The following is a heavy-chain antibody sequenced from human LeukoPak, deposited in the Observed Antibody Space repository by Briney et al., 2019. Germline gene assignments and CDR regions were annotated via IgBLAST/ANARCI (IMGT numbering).Heavy chain of an antibody. CDR3: AREPYYYDSSGLAYYFDY. Sequence: SQTLSLTCAISGDSVSSNSAAWNWIRQSPSRGLEWLGRTYYRSKWYNDYAVSVKSRITINPDTSKNQFSLQLNSVTPEDTAVYYCAREPYYYDSSGLAYYFDYWGQGTLVTVSS. CDR2: TYYRSKWYN. CDR1: GDSVSSNSAA. J-gene: IGHJ4*02. V-gene: IGHV6-1*01. D-gene: IGHD3-22*01.